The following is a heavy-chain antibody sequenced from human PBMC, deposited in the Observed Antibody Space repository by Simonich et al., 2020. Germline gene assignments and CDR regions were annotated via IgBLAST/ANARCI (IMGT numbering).Heavy chain of an antibody. CDR3: AREQGGRAAAATDY. Sequence: QVQLVQSGAEVKKPGASVKVSCKASGYTFTSYDINWLRQATGQGLEWMGWINPNSGNTGYEQKFQGRVTMTTDTSTSTAYMELRSLRSDDTAVYYCAREQGGRAAAATDYWGQGTLVTVSS. J-gene: IGHJ4*02. CDR1: GYTFTSYD. CDR2: INPNSGNT. D-gene: IGHD6-13*01. V-gene: IGHV1-8*02.